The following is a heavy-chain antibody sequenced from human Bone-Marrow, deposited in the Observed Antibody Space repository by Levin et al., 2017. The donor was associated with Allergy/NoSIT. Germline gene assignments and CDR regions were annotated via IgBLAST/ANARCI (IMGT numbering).Heavy chain of an antibody. Sequence: GGSLRLSCAASGFTFSNFGMHWVRQAPGKGLEWVAVISEDGSNKYYAESVKGRSTTSRDNSKNTLYLQMNSLRTEDTAVYYCVKALHSTGTTRMAFDIWGHGTMVTVSS. V-gene: IGHV3-30*18. D-gene: IGHD1-1*01. CDR3: VKALHSTGTTRMAFDI. J-gene: IGHJ3*02. CDR2: ISEDGSNK. CDR1: GFTFSNFG.